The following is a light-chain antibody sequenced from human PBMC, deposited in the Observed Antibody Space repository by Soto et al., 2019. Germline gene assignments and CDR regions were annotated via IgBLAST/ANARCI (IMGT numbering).Light chain of an antibody. CDR2: KAS. Sequence: DIQMTQSPSTLSGSVGDRVTITCRASQSISSWLAWYQQKPGKAPKILIYKASSLASGVPSRFRGSGSGTEFTLTISSLQPDDFATYYCQQYKSYPWSFGQGTKVDIK. J-gene: IGKJ1*01. CDR3: QQYKSYPWS. CDR1: QSISSW. V-gene: IGKV1-5*03.